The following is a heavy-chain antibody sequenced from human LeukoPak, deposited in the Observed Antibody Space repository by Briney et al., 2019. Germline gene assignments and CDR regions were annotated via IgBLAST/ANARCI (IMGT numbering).Heavy chain of an antibody. D-gene: IGHD3-3*01. CDR3: ARAFRGIFGVFEAFDI. CDR1: GGSFSGYY. Sequence: SETLSLTCAVYGGSFSGYYWGWIRQPPGKGLEWIANIYYSGSTYYHPSLKSRITISVDTSNNQFSLKLSSVTAADTAVYYCARAFRGIFGVFEAFDIWGQGTMVTVSS. J-gene: IGHJ3*02. V-gene: IGHV4-34*10. CDR2: IYYSGST.